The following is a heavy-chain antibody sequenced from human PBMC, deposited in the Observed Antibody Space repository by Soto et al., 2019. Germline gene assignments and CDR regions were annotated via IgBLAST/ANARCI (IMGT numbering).Heavy chain of an antibody. CDR2: IYYSGST. CDR1: GGSVSRGSYY. Sequence: SETLSLTCTVSGGSVSRGSYYWGWIRQPPGKGLEWIATIYYSGSTYYNPSLKSRVTIFVDTSKNQFSLKLSSVTAADTAVYYCARSVWSYGGWFDPWGQGTLVTVSS. V-gene: IGHV4-39*01. J-gene: IGHJ5*02. CDR3: ARSVWSYGGWFDP. D-gene: IGHD3-16*01.